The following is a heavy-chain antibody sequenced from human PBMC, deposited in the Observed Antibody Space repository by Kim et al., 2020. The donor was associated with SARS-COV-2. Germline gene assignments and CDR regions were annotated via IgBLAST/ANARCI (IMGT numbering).Heavy chain of an antibody. V-gene: IGHV1-2*02. D-gene: IGHD7-27*01. CDR2: INADSGGT. CDR3: ARDWADNSFDS. CDR1: GYTFTDYY. Sequence: ASVKVSCKASGYTFTDYYIHWVRQVPGKGLEWMGCINADSGGTHYAQKFRGRVTMTTDTSINTAHMELTGLRSDDTAVFYCARDWADNSFDSWGQGTLVTVSS. J-gene: IGHJ4*02.